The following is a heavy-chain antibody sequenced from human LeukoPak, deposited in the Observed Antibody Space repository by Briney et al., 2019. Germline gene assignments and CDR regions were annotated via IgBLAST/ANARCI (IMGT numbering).Heavy chain of an antibody. J-gene: IGHJ4*02. V-gene: IGHV3-23*01. CDR1: GFTFSSYV. D-gene: IGHD2-15*01. CDR3: AGGRGYCSGGSCFTFFDY. CDR2: ISGIGGST. Sequence: PGGSLRLSCAASGFTFSSYVMRWVRQAPGKGLEWVSAISGIGGSTNYADSVKGRFTISRDNSKNRPYLQMNRLRAEDTAVYYCAGGRGYCSGGSCFTFFDYWGQGTLVTVSS.